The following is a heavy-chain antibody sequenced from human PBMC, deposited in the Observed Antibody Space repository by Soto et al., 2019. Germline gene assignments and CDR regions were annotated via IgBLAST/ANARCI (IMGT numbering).Heavy chain of an antibody. CDR3: AKEGGSGSREWYFDL. D-gene: IGHD1-26*01. CDR1: S. V-gene: IGHV4-30-2*01. CDR2: TFYSGST. J-gene: IGHJ2*01. Sequence: SWRWIRPAPGKGLAWIGYTFYSGSTYYNPSLKSRVTISVDGSKNQFSLNLSSVTAADTAVYYCAKEGGSGSREWYFDLWGRGTLVTVSS.